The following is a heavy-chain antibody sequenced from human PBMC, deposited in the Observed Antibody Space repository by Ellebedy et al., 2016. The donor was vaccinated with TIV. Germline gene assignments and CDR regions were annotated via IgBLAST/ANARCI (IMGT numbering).Heavy chain of an antibody. CDR1: GFTFTAYA. CDR2: VSGNGGTT. J-gene: IGHJ4*02. D-gene: IGHD1-1*01. Sequence: GGSLRLSXAASGFTFTAYAMNWVRQAPGKGLEWVSAVSGNGGTTYYADSVKGRFTISRDNSKNTLYLQMNSLRAEDTAVYYCAKDKTWNVGFDYWGPGTLVTVSS. CDR3: AKDKTWNVGFDY. V-gene: IGHV3-23*01.